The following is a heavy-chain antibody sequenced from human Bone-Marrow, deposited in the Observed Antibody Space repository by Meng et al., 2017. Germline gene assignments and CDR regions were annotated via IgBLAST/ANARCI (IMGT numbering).Heavy chain of an antibody. D-gene: IGHD5-18*01. V-gene: IGHV4-61*01. CDR3: ARTPGYSYGQIDS. Sequence: VQPQGPGAGLVMPSGTLSLTCTVSGGSVYSGSYYWSWIRQPPGKGLEWIGYIYYTGTTKYNPSLKSRVTISVDTSKNQFSLNLSSVTAADTALYYCARTPGYSYGQIDSWGQGTLVTVSS. CDR1: GGSVYSGSYY. J-gene: IGHJ4*02. CDR2: IYYTGTT.